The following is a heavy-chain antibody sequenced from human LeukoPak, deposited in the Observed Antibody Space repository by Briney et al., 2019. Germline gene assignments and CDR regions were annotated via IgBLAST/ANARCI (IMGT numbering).Heavy chain of an antibody. Sequence: SETLSLTCAVYGGSFSGYYWSWIRQPPGKWLEWIGEINHSGSTNYNPSLKSRVTISVDTSKNQFSLKLSSVTAADTAVYYCASRPRPYSSSWDAFWGQGTLVTVSS. J-gene: IGHJ4*02. CDR3: ASRPRPYSSSWDAF. CDR1: GGSFSGYY. D-gene: IGHD6-13*01. V-gene: IGHV4-34*01. CDR2: INHSGST.